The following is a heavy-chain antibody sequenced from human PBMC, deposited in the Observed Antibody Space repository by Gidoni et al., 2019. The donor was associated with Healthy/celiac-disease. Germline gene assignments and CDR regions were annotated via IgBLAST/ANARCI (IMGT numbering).Heavy chain of an antibody. Sequence: QIQLVQSGAEVKKPGSSVKVSCKASGGTFSSYTISWVRQAPGPGLEWMGRIIPIIGIANYAPKFQGRGTITADKSTSTAYMELSSLRSEDTAVYYCARGLAAASVDYWGQGTLVTVSS. J-gene: IGHJ4*02. V-gene: IGHV1-69*02. CDR2: IIPIIGIA. CDR1: GGTFSSYT. CDR3: ARGLAAASVDY. D-gene: IGHD6-13*01.